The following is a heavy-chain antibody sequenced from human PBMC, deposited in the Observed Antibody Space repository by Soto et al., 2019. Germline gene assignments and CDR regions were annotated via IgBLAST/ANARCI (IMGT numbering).Heavy chain of an antibody. CDR3: AKDAEQWLVPGTFDY. CDR1: GCTFDDYA. CDR2: ISWNSGSI. D-gene: IGHD6-19*01. V-gene: IGHV3-9*01. J-gene: IGHJ4*02. Sequence: SLRLSCAASGCTFDDYAMHWVRQAPGKGLERVSGISWNSGSIGYADSVKGRFTISRDNAKNSLYLQMNSLRAEDTALYYCAKDAEQWLVPGTFDYWGQGTLVTVSS.